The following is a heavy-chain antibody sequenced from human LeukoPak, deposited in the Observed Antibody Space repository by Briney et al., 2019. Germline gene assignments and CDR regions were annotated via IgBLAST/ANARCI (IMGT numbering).Heavy chain of an antibody. CDR2: INHSGST. V-gene: IGHV4-34*01. CDR1: GGSFSGYY. Sequence: PSETLSLTCAVYGGSFSGYYWSWIRQPPGKGLEWIGEINHSGSTNYNPSLKSRVTISVDTSKNQFSLKLSSVTAADTAVYYCARLDIVARPAAYFDYWGQGTLVTVSS. D-gene: IGHD5-12*01. J-gene: IGHJ4*02. CDR3: ARLDIVARPAAYFDY.